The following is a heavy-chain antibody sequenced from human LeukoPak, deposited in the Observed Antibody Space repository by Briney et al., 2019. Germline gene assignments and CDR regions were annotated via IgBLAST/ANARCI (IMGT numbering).Heavy chain of an antibody. CDR3: ARFRAGVGEPYGDY. J-gene: IGHJ4*02. Sequence: ASVKVSCKASGYTFTSYGISWVRQAPGQGLEWMGCISAYNGNTNYAQKLQGRVTMTTDTSTSTAYMELRSLRSDDTAVYYCARFRAGVGEPYGDYWGQGTLVIVSS. D-gene: IGHD3-10*01. V-gene: IGHV1-18*01. CDR2: ISAYNGNT. CDR1: GYTFTSYG.